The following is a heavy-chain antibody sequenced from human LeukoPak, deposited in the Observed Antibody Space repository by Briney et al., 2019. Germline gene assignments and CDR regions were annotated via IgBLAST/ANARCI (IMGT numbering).Heavy chain of an antibody. Sequence: SETLSLTCTVSGGSISSSSYYWGWIRQPPGKGLEWIVSIYYSGSTYYNPSLKSRVTISVDTSKNQFSLKLSSVTAADTAVYYCARLETYYYDSSGYYYFDYWGQGTLVTVS. J-gene: IGHJ4*02. CDR1: GGSISSSSYY. V-gene: IGHV4-39*01. D-gene: IGHD3-22*01. CDR3: ARLETYYYDSSGYYYFDY. CDR2: IYYSGST.